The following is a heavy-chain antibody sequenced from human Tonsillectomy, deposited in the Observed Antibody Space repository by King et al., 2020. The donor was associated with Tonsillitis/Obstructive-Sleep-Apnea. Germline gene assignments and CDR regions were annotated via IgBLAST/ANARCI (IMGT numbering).Heavy chain of an antibody. CDR1: GFTFSSYA. V-gene: IGHV3-30*01. J-gene: IGHJ3*02. Sequence: VQLVESGGGVVEPGRSLRLSCAASGFTFSSYAMHWVRQATGKGREWVAVISYDGSNKYYADSVKGRFTISRDNSKNTLYLQMNSLRAEDTAVYYCARIPWGVVVVAATPGGAFDIWGQGTMVTVSS. CDR2: ISYDGSNK. CDR3: ARIPWGVVVVAATPGGAFDI. D-gene: IGHD2-15*01.